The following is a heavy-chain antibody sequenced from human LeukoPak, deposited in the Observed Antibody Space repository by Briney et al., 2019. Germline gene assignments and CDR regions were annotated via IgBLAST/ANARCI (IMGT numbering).Heavy chain of an antibody. V-gene: IGHV4-59*12. CDR2: IYYSGST. J-gene: IGHJ5*02. CDR3: ARDSGTTGEVKFDP. Sequence: PSETLSLTCTVSGGSISSYYWSWIRQPPGKGLEWIGYIYYSGSTNYNPSLKDRVTMSADTSRNHVSLTLNSVTAADTAVYYCARDSGTTGEVKFDPWGRGTLVTVSS. CDR1: GGSISSYY. D-gene: IGHD3-10*01.